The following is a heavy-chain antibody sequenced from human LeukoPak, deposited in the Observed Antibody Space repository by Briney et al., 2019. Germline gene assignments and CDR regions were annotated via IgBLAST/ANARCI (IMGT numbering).Heavy chain of an antibody. CDR1: GFTFSSYA. D-gene: IGHD3-3*01. CDR3: AKSGSVGVVIYYYHMDV. J-gene: IGHJ6*03. Sequence: GGSLRLSCAASGFTFSSYAMSWVRQAPGKGLEWVSTISASGGSTHYADPVKGRFTISRDNSKNTLYLQMNSLRAEDTAVYYCAKSGSVGVVIYYYHMDVWGKGTTVTVSS. V-gene: IGHV3-23*01. CDR2: ISASGGST.